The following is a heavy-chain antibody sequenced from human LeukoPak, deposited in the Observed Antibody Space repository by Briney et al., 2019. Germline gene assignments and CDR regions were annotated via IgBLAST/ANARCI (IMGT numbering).Heavy chain of an antibody. CDR2: ITSTTDGGTT. CDR3: TTYLTT. J-gene: IGHJ4*02. CDR1: GFPFNEAW. V-gene: IGHV3-15*01. Sequence: GGSLRLSCAVSGFPFNEAWMGWVRQAPGKGLEWVGRITSTTDGGTTDHVAPVRGRCTISRDDSKTTLYLQMNSLKTEDTAVYYCTTYLTTRGQGTLVTVSS. D-gene: IGHD4/OR15-4a*01.